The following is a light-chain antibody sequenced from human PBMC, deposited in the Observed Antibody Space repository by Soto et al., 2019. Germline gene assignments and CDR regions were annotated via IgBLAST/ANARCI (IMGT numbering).Light chain of an antibody. CDR3: ETWDSNTHTV. CDR1: SGHSSYI. Sequence: QLVLTQSSSASASLGSSVKLTCTLSSGHSSYIIAWHQQQPGKAPRYLMKLEGSGSYNKGSGVPDSFSGSSSGADRYLTISNLQFEDEADYYCETWDSNTHTVFGGGTQLTVL. J-gene: IGLJ3*02. CDR2: LEGSGSY. V-gene: IGLV4-60*02.